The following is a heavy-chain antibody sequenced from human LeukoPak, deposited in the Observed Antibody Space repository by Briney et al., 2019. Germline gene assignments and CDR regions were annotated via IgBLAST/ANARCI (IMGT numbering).Heavy chain of an antibody. CDR2: ISGSGGST. CDR1: GFTFSSYA. V-gene: IGHV3-23*01. J-gene: IGHJ4*02. D-gene: IGHD3-22*01. CDR3: AKDYLPDSSGYPFDY. Sequence: GGSLRLSCAASGFTFSSYAMSWVRQAPGKGLEWVSAISGSGGSTYYADSVKGRFTISRDNSKNTLYLQMNSLRAEDTAVYYCAKDYLPDSSGYPFDYWGQGTLVTVSS.